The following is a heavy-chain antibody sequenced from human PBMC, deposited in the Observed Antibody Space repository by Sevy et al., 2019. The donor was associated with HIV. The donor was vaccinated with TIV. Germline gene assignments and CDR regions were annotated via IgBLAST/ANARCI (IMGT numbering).Heavy chain of an antibody. CDR2: IIPIFGTA. D-gene: IGHD3-10*01. CDR3: ARDPDSSGGYWFDP. J-gene: IGHJ5*02. V-gene: IGHV1-69*13. CDR1: GGTFSSYA. Sequence: ASVKVSCKASGGTFSSYAISWVRQAPGQGLEWMGGIIPIFGTANYAQEFQGRVTITADESTSTAYMELSSLRSEDTAVYYCARDPDSSGGYWFDPWGQGTLVTVSS.